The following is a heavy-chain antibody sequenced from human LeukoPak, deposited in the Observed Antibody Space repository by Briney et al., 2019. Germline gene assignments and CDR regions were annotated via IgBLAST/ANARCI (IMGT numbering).Heavy chain of an antibody. D-gene: IGHD3-16*01. Sequence: GGSLRLSCAASGFTFSDYYMSWIRQAPGQGLEWVSYISSSSGYTNYADSVKGRFTISRDDAKNSLYLQMNSLRAEDTAVYYCARDPDTSGSYAYDIWGQGTLVTVSS. CDR1: GFTFSDYY. V-gene: IGHV3-11*05. CDR2: ISSSSGYT. J-gene: IGHJ4*02. CDR3: ARDPDTSGSYAYDI.